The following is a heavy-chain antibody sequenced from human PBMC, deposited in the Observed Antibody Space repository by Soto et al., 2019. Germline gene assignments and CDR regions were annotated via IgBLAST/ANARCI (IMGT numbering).Heavy chain of an antibody. CDR1: GFTYSDHY. CDR2: ARNKAKSYTT. J-gene: IGHJ4*02. D-gene: IGHD2-15*01. Sequence: LRLSCAASGFTYSDHYIDSVRKAPGKGLEWVGRARNKAKSYTTEYAASVKGRFTISRDDSKNSVHLQMNSLKTEDTAVYYCTRRAYCSGGRCPFDYWGQGTLVTVSS. V-gene: IGHV3-72*01. CDR3: TRRAYCSGGRCPFDY.